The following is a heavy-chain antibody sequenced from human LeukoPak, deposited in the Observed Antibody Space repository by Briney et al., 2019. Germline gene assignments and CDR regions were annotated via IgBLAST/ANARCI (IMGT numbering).Heavy chain of an antibody. CDR2: ISSSSSYI. V-gene: IGHV3-21*01. CDR1: GFTFTSYS. Sequence: GGSLRLSCAASGFTFTSYSMNWVPQAPGKGLEWVSSISSSSSYIYYADSVKGRFTNSRDNAKNSLYLQMNSLRAEDTAVYYCASRVAVAGTQDYWGQGTLVTVSS. J-gene: IGHJ4*02. D-gene: IGHD6-19*01. CDR3: ASRVAVAGTQDY.